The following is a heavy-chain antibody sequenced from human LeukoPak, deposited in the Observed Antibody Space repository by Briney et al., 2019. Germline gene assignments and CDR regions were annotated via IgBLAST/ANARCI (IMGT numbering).Heavy chain of an antibody. CDR3: ASPRDYRYYYYYYGMDV. CDR1: GYTFSSYA. Sequence: SVKVSCKASGYTFSSYAISWVRQAPGQGLEWMGGIIPIFGTANYAQKFQGRVTITADESTSTAYMELSSLRSEDTAVYYCASPRDYRYYYYYYGMDVWGQGTTVTVSS. J-gene: IGHJ6*02. CDR2: IIPIFGTA. D-gene: IGHD4-17*01. V-gene: IGHV1-69*13.